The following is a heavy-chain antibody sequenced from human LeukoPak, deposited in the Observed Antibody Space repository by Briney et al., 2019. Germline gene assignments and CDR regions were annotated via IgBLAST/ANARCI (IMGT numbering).Heavy chain of an antibody. D-gene: IGHD6-25*01. V-gene: IGHV4-59*01. Sequence: SETLSLTCSVSGGSISPYYWSWIRQPPGKGLEWIGYIFYSGITTYNPSLKSRVTISLDSSKNQFFLRLTSVTAADTAMNYCARAETLAAIYFDFWGQGSLVTVSS. CDR1: GGSISPYY. J-gene: IGHJ4*02. CDR3: ARAETLAAIYFDF. CDR2: IFYSGIT.